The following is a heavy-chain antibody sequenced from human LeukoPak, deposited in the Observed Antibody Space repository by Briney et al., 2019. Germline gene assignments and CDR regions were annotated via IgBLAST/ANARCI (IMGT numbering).Heavy chain of an antibody. D-gene: IGHD2-2*01. V-gene: IGHV4-59*01. CDR3: ASYADDAFDI. J-gene: IGHJ3*02. Sequence: SETLSLTCTVSGGSISSYYWSWLRQPPGKGLEWIGYIYYSGSTNYNPSLKSRVTISVDTSKNQFSLKLSSVTAADTAVYYCASYADDAFDIWGQGTMVTVSS. CDR1: GGSISSYY. CDR2: IYYSGST.